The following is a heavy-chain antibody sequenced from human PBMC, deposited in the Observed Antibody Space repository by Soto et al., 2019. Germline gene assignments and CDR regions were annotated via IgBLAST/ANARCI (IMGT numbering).Heavy chain of an antibody. Sequence: GALRLSCAASGFTFSEYYMSWIRQAPGKGLEWVSYISSSGSTIYYADSVKGRFTISRDNAKNSLYLQMNSLRAEDTAVYYCARDALDNYYDSSGHFDYWGQGT. CDR3: ARDALDNYYDSSGHFDY. CDR1: GFTFSEYY. J-gene: IGHJ4*02. V-gene: IGHV3-11*01. D-gene: IGHD3-22*01. CDR2: ISSSGSTI.